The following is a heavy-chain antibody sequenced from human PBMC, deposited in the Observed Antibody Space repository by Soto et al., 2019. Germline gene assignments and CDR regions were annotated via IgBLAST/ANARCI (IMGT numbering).Heavy chain of an antibody. D-gene: IGHD2-2*01. CDR2: ISYDGNNI. J-gene: IGHJ4*02. CDR3: ARDEYQLISGVEY. CDR1: GFTFSTYA. Sequence: PGGSLRLSCAASGFTFSTYAMRWVRQAPGKGLEWMAVISYDGNNILYADSVKARFTISRDNSKNTLFLQMNSLRPEDTAVYYCARDEYQLISGVEYWGQGTLVTVSS. V-gene: IGHV3-30-3*01.